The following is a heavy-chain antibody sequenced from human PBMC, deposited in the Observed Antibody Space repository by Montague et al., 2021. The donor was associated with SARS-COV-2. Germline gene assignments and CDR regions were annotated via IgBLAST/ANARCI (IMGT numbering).Heavy chain of an antibody. D-gene: IGHD3-9*01. V-gene: IGHV2-5*02. J-gene: IGHJ4*02. CDR1: GFSLSTSGVG. Sequence: PALVKPTQTLTLTCTFSGFSLSTSGVGVCWIRQPPGKALEWLAXXXWXXXKRXSPSLKSRLTITKDTSKNPVVLTMTNMDPVDTATYYCAHSPYDILTGYSTDFDYWGQGTLVTVSS. CDR3: AHSPYDILTGYSTDFDY. CDR2: XXWXXXK.